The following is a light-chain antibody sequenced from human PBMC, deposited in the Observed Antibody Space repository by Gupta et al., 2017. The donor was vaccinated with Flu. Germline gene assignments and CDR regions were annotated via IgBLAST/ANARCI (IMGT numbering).Light chain of an antibody. V-gene: IGLV1-47*01. J-gene: IGLJ3*02. CDR3: AAWDDSLSGQWV. Sequence: QSVLTPPPPASGTPGPRVTISCSGSSPNIGSKYVYLYQQPPGTAPKHRIYRNNQRPSVVPDRFSGSKSVTSASLAISVLRSEDEADYYCAAWDDSLSGQWVFGGGTKLTVL. CDR2: RNN. CDR1: SPNIGSKY.